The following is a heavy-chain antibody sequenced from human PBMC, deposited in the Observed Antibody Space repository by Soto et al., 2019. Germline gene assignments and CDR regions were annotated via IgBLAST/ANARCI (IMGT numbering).Heavy chain of an antibody. V-gene: IGHV4-34*01. CDR1: GGSFSGYY. D-gene: IGHD1-1*01. J-gene: IGHJ4*02. Sequence: SETLSLTCAVYGGSFSGYYWTWIRQPPGTGLEWIGEINHSGSTNYNPSLKSRVTISVDTSKNQFSLKLTSVTAADTAVYYCGSGYGYSFDYWGQGTLVTVSS. CDR3: GSGYGYSFDY. CDR2: INHSGST.